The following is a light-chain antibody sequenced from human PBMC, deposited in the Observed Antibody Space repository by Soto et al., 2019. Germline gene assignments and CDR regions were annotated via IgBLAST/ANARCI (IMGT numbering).Light chain of an antibody. CDR2: DVS. Sequence: QSALTQPASVSGSPGQSITISCTGTSSDVGAYNYVSWYQQHPGKAPKLLIYDVSNRPSGVSNRFSGSKSGNTASLTISGLPAEDESDYYCSSYTSSSTLVFATGTKATVL. J-gene: IGLJ1*01. CDR3: SSYTSSSTLV. CDR1: SSDVGAYNY. V-gene: IGLV2-14*01.